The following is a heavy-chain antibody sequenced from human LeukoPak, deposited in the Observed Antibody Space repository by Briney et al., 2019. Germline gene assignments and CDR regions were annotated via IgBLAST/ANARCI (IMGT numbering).Heavy chain of an antibody. V-gene: IGHV3-21*01. CDR2: ISSSSSYI. CDR1: GFTFSSYS. J-gene: IGHJ4*02. Sequence: PGGSLRLSCAASGFTFSSYSMKWVRQAPGKGLEWVSSISSSSSYIYYADSVKGRFTISRDNAKNSLYLQMNSLRAEDTAVYYCARDTVGATLFDYWGQGTLVTVSS. D-gene: IGHD1-26*01. CDR3: ARDTVGATLFDY.